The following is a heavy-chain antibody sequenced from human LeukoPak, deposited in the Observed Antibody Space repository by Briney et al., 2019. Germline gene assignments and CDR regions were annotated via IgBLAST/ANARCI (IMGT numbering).Heavy chain of an antibody. Sequence: PGGSLRLSCAASGFTFSTYSMNWVRQAPGKGLEWVSSISSSSSYIYYADSVKGRFTISRDNAKNSLYLQMNSLRAEDTAVYYCARDIMGFTIAPVDYWGQGTLVTVSS. CDR2: ISSSSSYI. D-gene: IGHD1-26*01. CDR1: GFTFSTYS. J-gene: IGHJ4*02. CDR3: ARDIMGFTIAPVDY. V-gene: IGHV3-21*01.